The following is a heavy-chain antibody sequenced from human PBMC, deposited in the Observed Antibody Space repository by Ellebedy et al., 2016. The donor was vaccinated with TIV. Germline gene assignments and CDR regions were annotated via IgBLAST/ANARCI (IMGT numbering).Heavy chain of an antibody. CDR2: INDSANT. J-gene: IGHJ6*03. CDR1: GASFYPNA. CDR3: ARVRSYFRYHFYFYMDV. Sequence: MPSETLSLTCAVYGASFYPNAWSRIRQAPGKGLEWIGEINDSANTKYNPSLKSRVTISMDTSKNQFSLHLSSVTAADTAVYYCARVRSYFRYHFYFYMDVWGKGTTVTVSS. D-gene: IGHD3-10*01. V-gene: IGHV4-34*01.